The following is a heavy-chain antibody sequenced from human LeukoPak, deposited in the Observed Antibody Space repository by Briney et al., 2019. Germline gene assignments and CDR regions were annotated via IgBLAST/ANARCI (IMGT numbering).Heavy chain of an antibody. J-gene: IGHJ5*02. CDR2: IYYSGST. CDR1: GGSISSGGYY. V-gene: IGHV4-31*03. CDR3: ARDRRVTTDDNWFDP. Sequence: SQTLSLTCTVPGGSISSGGYYWSWIRQHPGKGLEWIGYIYYSGSTYYNPSLKSRVTISVDTSKNQFSLKLSSVTAADTAVYYCARDRRVTTDDNWFDPWGQGTLVTVSS. D-gene: IGHD4-11*01.